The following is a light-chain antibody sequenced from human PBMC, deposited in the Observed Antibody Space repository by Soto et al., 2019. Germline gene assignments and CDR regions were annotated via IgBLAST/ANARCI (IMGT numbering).Light chain of an antibody. CDR3: QQYLSYPTWT. CDR1: QSISNW. Sequence: DIQMTQSPSTLSASVGDRVTITCRASQSISNWLAWYQQKPGKAPKLLIYDASSLQSGVPSRFSGSGSGTEFTLTISSLQPGDFATYSCQQYLSYPTWTFGQGTKVEIK. J-gene: IGKJ1*01. V-gene: IGKV1-5*01. CDR2: DAS.